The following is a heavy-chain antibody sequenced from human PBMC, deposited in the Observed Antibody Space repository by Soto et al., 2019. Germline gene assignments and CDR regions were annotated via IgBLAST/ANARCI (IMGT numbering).Heavy chain of an antibody. Sequence: GGSLRLSCAASGFTFSSYAMSWVRQAPGKGLEWVSAISGSGGSTYYADSVKGRFTISRDNSKNTLYLQMNSLRAEDTAVYYCAKDRLGSSWSDYYYYGMDVWGQGTTVTVSS. CDR3: AKDRLGSSWSDYYYYGMDV. V-gene: IGHV3-23*01. D-gene: IGHD6-13*01. CDR2: ISGSGGST. J-gene: IGHJ6*02. CDR1: GFTFSSYA.